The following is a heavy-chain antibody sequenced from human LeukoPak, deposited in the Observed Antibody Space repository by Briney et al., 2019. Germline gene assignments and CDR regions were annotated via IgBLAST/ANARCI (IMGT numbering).Heavy chain of an antibody. Sequence: ASVKVSCKASGYTFTSYAMHWVRQAPGQRLEWMGWINAGNGNTKYSQKFQGRVTITGDTSASTAYMELSSLRSEDTAVYYCARVPYSSWFYFDFWGQGTLVTVSS. CDR3: ARVPYSSWFYFDF. V-gene: IGHV1-3*01. CDR1: GYTFTSYA. CDR2: INAGNGNT. J-gene: IGHJ4*02. D-gene: IGHD6-13*01.